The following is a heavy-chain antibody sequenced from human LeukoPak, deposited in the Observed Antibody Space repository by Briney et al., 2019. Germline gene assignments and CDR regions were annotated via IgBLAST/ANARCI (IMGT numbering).Heavy chain of an antibody. J-gene: IGHJ6*02. D-gene: IGHD3-3*01. CDR1: GGSISSYY. CDR2: IYYSGST. Sequence: PSETLSLTCTVSGGSISSYYWSWIRQPPGKGLEWIGYIYYSGSTNYNPSLKSRVTISVDTSKNQFSLKLSSVTAADTAVYYCAREPTYYDFWSGYYTYGMDVWGQGTTVTVSS. V-gene: IGHV4-59*01. CDR3: AREPTYYDFWSGYYTYGMDV.